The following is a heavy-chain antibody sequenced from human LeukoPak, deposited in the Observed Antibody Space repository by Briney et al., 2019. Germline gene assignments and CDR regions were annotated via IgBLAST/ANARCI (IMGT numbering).Heavy chain of an antibody. CDR2: IYYSGST. Sequence: SETLTLTCTVSGCSISNYYMSWIRQPPGKGLEWIWHIYYSGSTNYNPSLKSRVTISVDTSKNQFSLKLSSVTAADTAVYYCARVSGSYFRSRYYFDYWGQGTLVTVSS. V-gene: IGHV4-59*01. CDR1: GCSISNYY. J-gene: IGHJ4*02. D-gene: IGHD1-26*01. CDR3: ARVSGSYFRSRYYFDY.